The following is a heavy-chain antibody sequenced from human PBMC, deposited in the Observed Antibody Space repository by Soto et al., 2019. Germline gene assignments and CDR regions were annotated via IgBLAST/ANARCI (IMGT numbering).Heavy chain of an antibody. CDR3: ATDRGDY. V-gene: IGHV3-15*04. CDR1: GLSFPNAW. CDR2: IERKSQGGTT. Sequence: EVQLVESGGGLVKPGVSLRLSCATSGLSFPNAWMNWVRQAPGKGLEWVGRIERKSQGGTTDYSAPVKGRFSISRDDSKETVYLQMNSLKTEDTAVYYCATDRGDYWGQGALVTVSS. J-gene: IGHJ4*02.